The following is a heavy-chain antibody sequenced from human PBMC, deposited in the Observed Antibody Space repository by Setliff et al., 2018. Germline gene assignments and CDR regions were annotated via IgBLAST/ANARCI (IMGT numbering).Heavy chain of an antibody. Sequence: PSETLSLTCTVSGGSMITNDYFWGWIRQPPGTGLEWIGSIYYSGDTYYNPSLKSRATVSVDTSTSQFSLRLTSVTAADSAVYFCARGGTFRYFDYWGQGTPVTVSS. D-gene: IGHD5-12*01. CDR1: GGSMITNDYF. CDR2: IYYSGDT. V-gene: IGHV4-39*07. J-gene: IGHJ4*02. CDR3: ARGGTFRYFDY.